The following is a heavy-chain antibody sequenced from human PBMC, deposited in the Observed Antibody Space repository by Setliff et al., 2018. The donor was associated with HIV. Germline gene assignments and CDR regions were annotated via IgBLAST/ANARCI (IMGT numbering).Heavy chain of an antibody. CDR2: ISSNGGST. CDR3: ARDREMTTVTFFYYYYGMDV. Sequence: PGESLKISCAASGFTFSSYAMHWVRQAPGKGLEYVSAISSNGGSTYYADSVKGRFTISRDNSKNTLYLQMGSLRAEDMAVYCCARDREMTTVTFFYYYYGMDVWGQGTTVTVSS. D-gene: IGHD4-4*01. CDR1: GFTFSSYA. J-gene: IGHJ6*02. V-gene: IGHV3-64*02.